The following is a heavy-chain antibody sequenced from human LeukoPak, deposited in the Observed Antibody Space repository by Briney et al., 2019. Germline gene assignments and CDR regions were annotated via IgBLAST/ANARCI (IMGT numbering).Heavy chain of an antibody. D-gene: IGHD3-3*01. CDR3: AKDRSEATFGVWNWFDP. Sequence: GGSLRLSCAASGFTFSSYAMSWVRQAPGKGLEWVSAISGSGGSTYYADSVKGRFTISRDNSKNTLYLQMNSLRAEDTAVYYCAKDRSEATFGVWNWFDPWGQGTLVTVSS. J-gene: IGHJ5*02. V-gene: IGHV3-23*01. CDR2: ISGSGGST. CDR1: GFTFSSYA.